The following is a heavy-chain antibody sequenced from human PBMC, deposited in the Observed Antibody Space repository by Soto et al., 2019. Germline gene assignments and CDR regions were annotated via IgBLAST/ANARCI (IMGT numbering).Heavy chain of an antibody. V-gene: IGHV3-30-3*01. Sequence: PGGALRLSFAASGFTFSSYALHWVRQAPFNVLEWVAVISYDGSNKYYADSVKGRFTISRDNSKNTLYLQMNSLRAEDTAVYYCARDGKWEITMVRGVLWYFDYWGQGSLVTVSS. CDR1: GFTFSSYA. CDR2: ISYDGSNK. J-gene: IGHJ4*02. D-gene: IGHD3-10*01. CDR3: ARDGKWEITMVRGVLWYFDY.